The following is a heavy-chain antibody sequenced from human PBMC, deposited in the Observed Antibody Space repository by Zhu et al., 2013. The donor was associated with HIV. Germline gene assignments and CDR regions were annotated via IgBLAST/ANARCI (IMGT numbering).Heavy chain of an antibody. J-gene: IGHJ5*02. Sequence: QVQLVRSGPEVKKPGASVKVSCKASGYTFTNYGINWVRQATGHGLEWMGWVNPTSGHAGYAQKFQGRVTITRNTSISTVYMELRSLRSDDTAVYYCARMDKGSCTATTCPDWFDPWAREPWSPSPQ. V-gene: IGHV1-8*01. D-gene: IGHD2-8*02. CDR2: VNPTSGHA. CDR1: GYTFTNYG. CDR3: ARMDKGSCTATTCPDWFDP.